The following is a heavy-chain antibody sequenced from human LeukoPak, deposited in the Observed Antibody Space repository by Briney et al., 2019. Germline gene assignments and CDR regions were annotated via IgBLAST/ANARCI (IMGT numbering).Heavy chain of an antibody. CDR2: ISGSGGST. Sequence: PGGSLRPSCAAFGFTFSSYAMSWVRQAPGKALEWVSAISGSGGSTYYADSVKGRFTISRDNSKNTLYLQMNSLRAEDTAVYYCAAHTRNYYYYYYMDVWGKGTTVTVSS. D-gene: IGHD1-1*01. CDR1: GFTFSSYA. V-gene: IGHV3-23*01. J-gene: IGHJ6*03. CDR3: AAHTRNYYYYYYMDV.